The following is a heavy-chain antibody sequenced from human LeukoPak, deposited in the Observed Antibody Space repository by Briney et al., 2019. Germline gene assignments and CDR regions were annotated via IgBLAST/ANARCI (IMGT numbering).Heavy chain of an antibody. D-gene: IGHD2-2*01. CDR3: ARDLITSRTDDAFDI. CDR2: IRYDGSNK. V-gene: IGHV3-30*02. Sequence: GGSLRLSCAASGFTFSSYGMHWVRQAPGKGLEWVAFIRYDGSNKYYADSVKGRFTISRDNSKNTLYLQMNSLRAEDTAVYYCARDLITSRTDDAFDIWGQGTMVTVSS. J-gene: IGHJ3*02. CDR1: GFTFSSYG.